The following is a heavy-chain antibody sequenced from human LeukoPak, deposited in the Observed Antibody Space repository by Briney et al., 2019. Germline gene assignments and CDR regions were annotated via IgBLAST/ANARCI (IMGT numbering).Heavy chain of an antibody. CDR2: INPRGGST. CDR3: ARVKRDYDILTGYFGGGYYYGMDV. CDR1: GYTFTSYY. Sequence: ASVKVSCKASGYTFTSYYMHWVRQAPGQGLEWMGIINPRGGSTSYAQKFQGRVTMTRDTSTSTVYMELSSLRSEDTAVYYCARVKRDYDILTGYFGGGYYYGMDVWGQGTTVTVSS. D-gene: IGHD3-9*01. V-gene: IGHV1-46*03. J-gene: IGHJ6*02.